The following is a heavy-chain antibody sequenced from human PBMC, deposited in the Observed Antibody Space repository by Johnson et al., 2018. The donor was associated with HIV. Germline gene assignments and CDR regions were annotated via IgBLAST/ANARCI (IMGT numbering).Heavy chain of an antibody. CDR3: AKWKYCSGDNCYSEFGVFDDAFDI. D-gene: IGHD2-15*01. Sequence: QVQLVESGGGVVQPGRSLRLSCVASGFSFSEYSVNWVRQAPGKGLEWVAVTSYDGTNKYYTDSVKGRFTISRDNSKKTLYLQMISLRAEDTAVYYCAKWKYCSGDNCYSEFGVFDDAFDIWGQGTMVTVSS. CDR2: TSYDGTNK. CDR1: GFSFSEYS. J-gene: IGHJ3*02. V-gene: IGHV3-30*04.